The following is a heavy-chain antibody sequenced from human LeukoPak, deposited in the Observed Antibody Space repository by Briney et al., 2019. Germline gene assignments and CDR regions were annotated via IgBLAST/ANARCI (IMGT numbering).Heavy chain of an antibody. CDR2: IYSGGIT. D-gene: IGHD6-13*01. Sequence: GGSLRLSCAASGFTVSSSYVSWVRQAPGKGLEWVSVIYSGGITYYADSVKGRFTFSRDNSKNTLYLQMDSLRVDDTAVYYCARDGPGRYSSSWHGGAFDIWGQGTMVTVSS. CDR3: ARDGPGRYSSSWHGGAFDI. V-gene: IGHV3-53*01. J-gene: IGHJ3*02. CDR1: GFTVSSSY.